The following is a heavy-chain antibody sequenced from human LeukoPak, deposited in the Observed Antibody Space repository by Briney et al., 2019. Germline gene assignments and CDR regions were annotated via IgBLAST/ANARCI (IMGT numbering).Heavy chain of an antibody. Sequence: GASVTVSCKASGYTFTGYFMHWVRQAPGQGLDWMGWINPNTGGTKYAQKFQGRVTMTRDTSIGTAYMELSTVPSDDTAVYFCARVHATGYFSLDLGYWGQGTLVTVSS. CDR2: INPNTGGT. J-gene: IGHJ4*02. V-gene: IGHV1-2*02. D-gene: IGHD3-9*01. CDR1: GYTFTGYF. CDR3: ARVHATGYFSLDLGY.